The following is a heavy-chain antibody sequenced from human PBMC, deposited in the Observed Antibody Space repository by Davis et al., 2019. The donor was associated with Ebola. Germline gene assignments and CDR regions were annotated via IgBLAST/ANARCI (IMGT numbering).Heavy chain of an antibody. CDR3: AKISCTSTSCYSGNYYYYYGVDV. CDR2: IGGSGDYT. D-gene: IGHD2-2*01. J-gene: IGHJ6*02. Sequence: PGGSLRLSCAASGLTFSSYAMTWVRQAPGKGLEWVSTIGGSGDYTYYAASVKVRFTISRDNSKNTLYLQMNSLRAEDTAIYYCAKISCTSTSCYSGNYYYYYGVDVWGQGTTVTVSS. CDR1: GLTFSSYA. V-gene: IGHV3-23*01.